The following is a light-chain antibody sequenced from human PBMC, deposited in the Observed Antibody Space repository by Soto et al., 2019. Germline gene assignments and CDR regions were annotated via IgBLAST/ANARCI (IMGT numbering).Light chain of an antibody. V-gene: IGKV1-39*01. CDR2: AAS. CDR3: QQSSSSPIT. Sequence: DIQMTQSPSSLSASVGDRVTITCRASQSITTYLNWYQQKPGKAPKLLIYAASSLQSGVPSRFSGSGSRTDFTLTISRLQPEDFATYYCQQSSSSPITFGQGTRLEIK. CDR1: QSITTY. J-gene: IGKJ5*01.